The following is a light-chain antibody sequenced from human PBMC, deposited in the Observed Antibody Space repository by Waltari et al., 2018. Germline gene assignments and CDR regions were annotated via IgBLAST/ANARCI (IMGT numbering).Light chain of an antibody. J-gene: IGLJ2*01. CDR1: SSDVGSYNL. Sequence: QSALTQPASVSGSPGQSITISCTGTSSDVGSYNLVSWYQQPPGKAPKRMIYEVSKRPSGVSNRFSGSKSGNTASLTISGLHAEDEADYYCCSYAGSSTFDVVFGGGTKLTVL. CDR3: CSYAGSSTFDVV. CDR2: EVS. V-gene: IGLV2-23*02.